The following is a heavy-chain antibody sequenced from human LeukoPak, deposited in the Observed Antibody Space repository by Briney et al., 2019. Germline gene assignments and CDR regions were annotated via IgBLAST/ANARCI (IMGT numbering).Heavy chain of an antibody. D-gene: IGHD1-26*01. CDR2: ISATGGST. CDR1: GFTFSSYA. V-gene: IGHV3-23*01. CDR3: AKDSGSYRYFDY. Sequence: GGSLRLSCAASGFTFSSYAMSWVRQAPGKGLEWVSSISATGGSTYYADSVRGRFTISRDNSKNTLYLQMNSLRAADTAVYHCAKDSGSYRYFDYWGQGTLVTVSS. J-gene: IGHJ4*02.